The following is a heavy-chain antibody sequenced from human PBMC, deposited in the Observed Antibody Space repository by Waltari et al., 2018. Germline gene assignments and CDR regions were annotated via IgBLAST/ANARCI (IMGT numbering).Heavy chain of an antibody. J-gene: IGHJ4*02. CDR3: AKRPRCSGTTCYPLDY. V-gene: IGHV3-23*01. CDR2: ISASGGSK. Sequence: EVQLLQSGGGVVQPGGSLRLSCAASGFTFTSYAMSWVRQAPGMGLEWISGISASGGSKDYTDSVKGRFTISRDNSKNTLYLQMNSLRAEDTAVYYCAKRPRCSGTTCYPLDYWGQGTLVTVSS. D-gene: IGHD2-2*01. CDR1: GFTFTSYA.